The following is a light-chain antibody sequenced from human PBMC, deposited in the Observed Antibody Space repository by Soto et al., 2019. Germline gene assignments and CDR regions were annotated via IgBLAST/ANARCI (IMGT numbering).Light chain of an antibody. CDR1: SFNIGSNP. CDR2: SSD. J-gene: IGLJ2*01. CDR3: AAWDNSLNGVV. V-gene: IGLV1-44*01. Sequence: QSVLTQPPSASGTPGLGVTISCSGSSFNIGSNPVNWYQQLTGTAPKLLIYSSDQRPSGVPDRFSGSKSGTSASLAISGLQSEDEADYYCAAWDNSLNGVVFGGGTKLTVL.